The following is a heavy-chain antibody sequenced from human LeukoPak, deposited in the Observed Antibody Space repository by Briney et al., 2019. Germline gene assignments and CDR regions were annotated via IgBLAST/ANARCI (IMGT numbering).Heavy chain of an antibody. CDR3: AREREGIAAAGMGFLWFDP. D-gene: IGHD6-13*01. CDR1: GFTFDDYG. J-gene: IGHJ5*02. CDR2: INWNGGST. Sequence: GGSLRLSCAASGFTFDDYGMSWVRQAPGKGLEWVSGINWNGGSTGYADSVKGRFTTSRDNAKNSLYLQMNSLRAEDTALYHCAREREGIAAAGMGFLWFDPWGQGTLVTVSS. V-gene: IGHV3-20*01.